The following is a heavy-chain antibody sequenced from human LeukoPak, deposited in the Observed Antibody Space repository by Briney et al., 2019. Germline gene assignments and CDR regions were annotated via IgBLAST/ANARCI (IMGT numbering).Heavy chain of an antibody. CDR2: ISDSGTIT. CDR1: GVTFTNYE. D-gene: IGHD1-26*01. CDR3: AGGPQYGGSYVD. J-gene: IGHJ4*02. Sequence: GGSLRLSCAASGVTFTNYEMAWVRQAPGMGLEWVSYISDSGTITKYVDAVKGRFTISRVNARNSVYLQMESLRVEDTALYYCAGGPQYGGSYVDWGQGTLVTVSS. V-gene: IGHV3-48*03.